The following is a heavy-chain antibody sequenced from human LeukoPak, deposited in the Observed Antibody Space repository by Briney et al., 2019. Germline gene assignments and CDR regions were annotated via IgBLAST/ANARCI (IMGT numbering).Heavy chain of an antibody. V-gene: IGHV1-69*05. CDR3: ATGIRPPSYSNYVSIGYYYMDV. D-gene: IGHD4-11*01. J-gene: IGHJ6*03. Sequence: SVKVSCKASGGTFSSYAISWVRQAPGQGLEWMGGIIPIFGTANYAQKFQGRVTITTDESTSTAYMELSSLRSEDTAVYYCATGIRPPSYSNYVSIGYYYMDVWGKGTTVTVSS. CDR1: GGTFSSYA. CDR2: IIPIFGTA.